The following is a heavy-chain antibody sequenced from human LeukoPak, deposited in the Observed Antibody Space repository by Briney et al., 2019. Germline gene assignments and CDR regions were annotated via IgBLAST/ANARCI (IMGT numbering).Heavy chain of an antibody. V-gene: IGHV3-9*01. D-gene: IGHD5-18*01. CDR2: ISWNSGSI. J-gene: IGHJ4*02. CDR3: AKDMGGYSYGKFDY. Sequence: PPGGSLRLSCAASGFTFDDYAMHWVRQAPGKGLEWVSGISWNSGSIGYADSVKGRFTISRDNAKNSLYLQMNSLRAEDTALYYCAKDMGGYSYGKFDYWGQGTLVTVSS. CDR1: GFTFDDYA.